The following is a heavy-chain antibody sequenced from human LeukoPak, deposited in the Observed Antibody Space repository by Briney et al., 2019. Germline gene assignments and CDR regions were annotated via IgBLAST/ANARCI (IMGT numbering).Heavy chain of an antibody. CDR2: ISGSGGST. Sequence: PGGSLRLSCAASGFTFSSYAMSWVRQAPGKGLEWVSAISGSGGSTYSADSVKGRFTISRDNSKNTLYLQMNSLRAEDTAVYYCAKIRVYYDSSGFDYWGQGTLVTVSS. D-gene: IGHD3-22*01. CDR3: AKIRVYYDSSGFDY. CDR1: GFTFSSYA. J-gene: IGHJ4*02. V-gene: IGHV3-23*01.